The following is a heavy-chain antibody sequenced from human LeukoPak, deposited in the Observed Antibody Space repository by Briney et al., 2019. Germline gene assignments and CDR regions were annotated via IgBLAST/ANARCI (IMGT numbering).Heavy chain of an antibody. D-gene: IGHD1-7*01. Sequence: GRSLRLSCAASGFTFSSYGMHWVRQAPGKGLEWVAVIWYDGSNKYYADSVKGRFTISRDNSKNTLYLQMNSLRAEDTAVYYCAKDRIGNYYFDYWGQGTLVTVSS. CDR2: IWYDGSNK. V-gene: IGHV3-33*06. CDR1: GFTFSSYG. J-gene: IGHJ4*02. CDR3: AKDRIGNYYFDY.